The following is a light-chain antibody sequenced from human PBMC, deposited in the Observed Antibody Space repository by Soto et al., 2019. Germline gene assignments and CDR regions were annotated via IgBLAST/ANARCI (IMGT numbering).Light chain of an antibody. CDR3: QQCYMGWT. CDR1: QSIGRF. CDR2: DAS. V-gene: IGKV1-5*01. J-gene: IGKJ1*01. Sequence: DIPMTQSPSTLSASVGDRVTITCRASQSIGRFLAWYQHQPGKAPQLLIYDASTLESGDPSRFSGTGSGTEFTFSITSLQPEDFGTYYCQQCYMGWTFGQGTKVDFK.